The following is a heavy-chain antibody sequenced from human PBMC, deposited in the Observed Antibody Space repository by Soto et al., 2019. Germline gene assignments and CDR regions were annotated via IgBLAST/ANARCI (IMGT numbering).Heavy chain of an antibody. CDR2: ISGSGGST. CDR1: VFTFSSYA. J-gene: IGHJ4*02. V-gene: IGHV3-23*01. Sequence: GSLRLSCSASVFTFSSYAMSWVRQAPGKGLEWVSAISGSGGSTYYADSVKGRFTISRDNSKNTLYLQMNSLRAEDTAVYYCAKAVVGGNPGYYFDYWGQGTLVTVSS. CDR3: AKAVVGGNPGYYFDY. D-gene: IGHD2-15*01.